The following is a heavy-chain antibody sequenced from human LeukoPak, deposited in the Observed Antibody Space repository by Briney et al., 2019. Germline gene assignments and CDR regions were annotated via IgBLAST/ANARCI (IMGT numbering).Heavy chain of an antibody. CDR3: ARQDHGYDILTGYYASFDY. Sequence: SETLSLTCTVSGGSISSSSYYWGWIRQPPGKGLEWIGSIYYSGSTYYNPSLKSRVTISVDTSKNQFSLKLSSVTAADTAVYYCARQDHGYDILTGYYASFDYWGQGTLVTVSS. CDR2: IYYSGST. J-gene: IGHJ4*02. CDR1: GGSISSSSYY. D-gene: IGHD3-9*01. V-gene: IGHV4-39*01.